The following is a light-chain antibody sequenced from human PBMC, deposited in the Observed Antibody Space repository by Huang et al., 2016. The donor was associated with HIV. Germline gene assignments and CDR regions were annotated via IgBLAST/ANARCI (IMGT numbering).Light chain of an antibody. J-gene: IGKJ4*01. CDR3: QERIQWPRLT. CDR1: QNVTDS. Sequence: EIVLTQSPATLSLSPGERATLSCRASQNVTDSFAWYRQKPGQAPSLLIYRAANRATGTPPRFSGSGSGTDFTLTISSLELEDFAIYYCQERIQWPRLTFGGGTKVEIK. CDR2: RAA. V-gene: IGKV3-11*01.